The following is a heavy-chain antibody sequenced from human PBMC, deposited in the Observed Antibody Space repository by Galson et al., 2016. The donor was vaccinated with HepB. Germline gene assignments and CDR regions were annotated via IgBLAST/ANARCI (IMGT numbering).Heavy chain of an antibody. CDR3: VHSFRRPAGSGGNCYHFYQ. CDR1: GFSVSSDGVG. V-gene: IGHV2-5*02. Sequence: PALVKPTQTLTLTCTCSGFSVSSDGVGVGWIRQPPGKALEWLGIIYWDDDKRYSPNVKSRVTITKDTSSNQVVLTMTNMDPVDTATYYCVHSFRRPAGSGGNCYHFYQWGQGILVTVFS. CDR2: IYWDDDK. D-gene: IGHD2-15*01. J-gene: IGHJ4*02.